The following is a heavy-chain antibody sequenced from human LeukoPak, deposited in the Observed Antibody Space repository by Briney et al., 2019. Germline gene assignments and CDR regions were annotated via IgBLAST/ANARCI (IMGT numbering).Heavy chain of an antibody. V-gene: IGHV3-33*06. CDR1: GFTFNTHG. CDR3: AKDAFIVVMTAIRGDYFDY. D-gene: IGHD2-21*02. CDR2: IWYDGSIK. Sequence: GRSLRLSCGASGFTFNTHGMHWVRQAPGKGLEWVAVIWYDGSIKYYSDSVKGRFTISRDNSKNTLYLQMNSLRAEDTAVYYCAKDAFIVVMTAIRGDYFDYWGQGTLVTVSS. J-gene: IGHJ4*02.